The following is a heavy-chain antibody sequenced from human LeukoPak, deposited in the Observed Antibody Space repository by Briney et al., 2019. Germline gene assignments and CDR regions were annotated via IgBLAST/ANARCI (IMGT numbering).Heavy chain of an antibody. CDR1: GFTFSSHA. CDR2: ISRSGSNT. CDR3: ARPATGYCSSAGCHWDS. V-gene: IGHV3-23*01. Sequence: SGGSLRLSCAASGFTFSSHAMSWVRQAPGMGLEWVAAISRSGSNTYYVDSVKGRFTISRDSSKNTLHLQMDSLRAEDTDVYYCARPATGYCSSAGCHWDSWGQGTLVTVSS. J-gene: IGHJ4*02. D-gene: IGHD2-2*01.